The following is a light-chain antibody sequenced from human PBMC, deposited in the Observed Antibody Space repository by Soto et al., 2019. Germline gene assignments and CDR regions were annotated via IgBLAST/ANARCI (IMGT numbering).Light chain of an antibody. J-gene: IGLJ2*01. CDR3: NSYAGSNNLV. Sequence: QPVLTQPPSASGSPGQSVTISCTGTSSDVGGYNYVSWYQQHPGKAPKLMIYEVSKRPSGVPDRFSGSKSDNTASLTVSGLQAEDEADYYCNSYAGSNNLVFGGGTKLTVL. V-gene: IGLV2-8*01. CDR2: EVS. CDR1: SSDVGGYNY.